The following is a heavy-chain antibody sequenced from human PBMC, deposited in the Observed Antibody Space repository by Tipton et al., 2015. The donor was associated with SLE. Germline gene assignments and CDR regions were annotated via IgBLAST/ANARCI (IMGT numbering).Heavy chain of an antibody. D-gene: IGHD3-3*01. CDR1: GYTFSNFG. Sequence: QVQLVQSGAEVKKPGASVKVSCKASGYTFSNFGIHWVRQAPGQGLEWMGWISAYNGNTNYAQKLQGRVTMTTDTSTSTAYMELRSLRSDDTAVYYCAREAQMTIFGVVTNTNWFDPWGQGTLVTVSS. CDR2: ISAYNGNT. V-gene: IGHV1-18*01. J-gene: IGHJ5*02. CDR3: AREAQMTIFGVVTNTNWFDP.